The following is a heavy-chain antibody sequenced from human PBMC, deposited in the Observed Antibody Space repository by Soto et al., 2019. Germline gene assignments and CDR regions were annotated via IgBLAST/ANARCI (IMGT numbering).Heavy chain of an antibody. Sequence: SETLSLTCAVSGGSITSSSYYWGWIRQPPGKGLEWIGSIYYSGSTYYNPSLKSRVTISVDTSKNQFSLKLSSVTAADTAVYYCATQEVGGTYVYTFHPWGQGTLVTVSS. J-gene: IGHJ5*02. CDR3: ATQEVGGTYVYTFHP. CDR1: GGSITSSSYY. V-gene: IGHV4-39*01. CDR2: IYYSGST. D-gene: IGHD1-26*01.